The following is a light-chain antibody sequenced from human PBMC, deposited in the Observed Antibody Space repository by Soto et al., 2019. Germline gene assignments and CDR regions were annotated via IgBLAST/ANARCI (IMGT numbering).Light chain of an antibody. Sequence: DIQMTQSPSSLSASVGDRVTITCRASQSISSYLNWYQQKPGKAPKLLIYAASSLQSGVPSRFSGSGSGTDFSLTISSLQPEDFATYYCQQRYSTLTWTFRQGTKVEIK. J-gene: IGKJ1*01. V-gene: IGKV1-39*01. CDR3: QQRYSTLTWT. CDR2: AAS. CDR1: QSISSY.